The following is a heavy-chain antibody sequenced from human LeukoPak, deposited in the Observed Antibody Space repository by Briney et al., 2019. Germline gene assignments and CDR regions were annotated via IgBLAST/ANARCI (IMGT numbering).Heavy chain of an antibody. CDR2: IQSKTDGGTT. J-gene: IGHJ4*02. CDR1: GFTFSNTW. Sequence: GGSLRLSCAASGFTFSNTWMNWVRQAPGKGLEWVGRIQSKTDGGTTEYAAPAKGRFTISRDDSKTTLYLQMNSLKTEDTAVYYCATLTVRGVINIWGQGTLVTVSS. CDR3: ATLTVRGVINI. V-gene: IGHV3-15*01. D-gene: IGHD3-10*01.